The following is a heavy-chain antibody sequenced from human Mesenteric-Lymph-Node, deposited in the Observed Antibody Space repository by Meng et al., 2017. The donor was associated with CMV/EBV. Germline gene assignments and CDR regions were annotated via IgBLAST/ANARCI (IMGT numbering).Heavy chain of an antibody. D-gene: IGHD1/OR15-1a*01. CDR3: AKDWHWNSPNYGFNV. Sequence: GESLKISCAASGFIFNNFAMSWVRQAPGKGLEWVSLIYTGGTSTFHADSVKGRFTISRDNSKNTLYLQMNNLRGEDTAIYYCAKDWHWNSPNYGFNVWGQGTMVTVSS. CDR2: IYTGGTST. V-gene: IGHV3-23*03. J-gene: IGHJ3*01. CDR1: GFIFNNFA.